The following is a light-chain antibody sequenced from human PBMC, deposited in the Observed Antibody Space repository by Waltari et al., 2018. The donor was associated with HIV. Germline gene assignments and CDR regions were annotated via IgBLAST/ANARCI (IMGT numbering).Light chain of an antibody. V-gene: IGLV1-47*01. J-gene: IGLJ1*01. CDR3: VGWDSRLRGYV. CDR1: CSTIQNDN. Sequence: SVLSQPPSASGAPGQRVPIPCSGSCSTIQNDNLYLYQQFPGAAPKLLIYKDTQRPSGVPDRFTGSKSGTSASLAIGGLRSDDEADYYCVGWDSRLRGYVFGAGTKVTVL. CDR2: KDT.